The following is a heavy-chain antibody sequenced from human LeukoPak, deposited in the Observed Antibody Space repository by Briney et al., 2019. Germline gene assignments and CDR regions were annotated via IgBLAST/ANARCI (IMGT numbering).Heavy chain of an antibody. CDR1: GFNFGRHW. J-gene: IGHJ4*02. V-gene: IGHV3-7*01. CDR2: IKQDGSER. Sequence: GGSLRLSCATSGFNFGRHWMTWVRQAPGKGPEWVANIKQDGSERYYVHSVKGRFTISRDNAKNSLYLQMNSLRAEDTAVYYCARDGGHSTDLDYWGQGILVTVSS. CDR3: ARDGGHSTDLDY. D-gene: IGHD2-8*02.